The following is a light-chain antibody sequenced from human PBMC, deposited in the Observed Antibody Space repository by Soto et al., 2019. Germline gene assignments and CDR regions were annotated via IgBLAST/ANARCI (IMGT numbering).Light chain of an antibody. V-gene: IGKV3-20*01. J-gene: IGKJ5*01. CDR2: GTS. CDR1: QSVPRSY. Sequence: EIVLTQSPATLSLSPGERATLSCRASQSVPRSYLAWYQQKPGQAPRVLIYGTSSRATGIPDRFSGSGSGTDFTLTISRMEPEDFAVFYCQQYGSSITFGQGTRLEIK. CDR3: QQYGSSIT.